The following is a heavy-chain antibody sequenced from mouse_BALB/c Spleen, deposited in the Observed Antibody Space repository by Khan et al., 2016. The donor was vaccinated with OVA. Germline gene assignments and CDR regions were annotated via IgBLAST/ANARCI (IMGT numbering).Heavy chain of an antibody. V-gene: IGHV3-1*02. J-gene: IGHJ2*01. D-gene: IGHD1-2*01. CDR2: ISYSGST. CDR1: GYSITSGYG. CDR3: ARTARIKY. Sequence: EVQLQESGPGLVKPSQSLSLTCTVTGYSITSGYGWYWIRQFPGNQLEWVGYISYSGSTNYNPSLNSRISITRDTSNNQFFLQLKSVTTDDEATYYCARTARIKYWGQGTTLTVSS.